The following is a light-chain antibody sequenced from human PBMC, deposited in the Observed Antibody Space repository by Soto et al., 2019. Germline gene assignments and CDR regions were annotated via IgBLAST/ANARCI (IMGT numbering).Light chain of an antibody. J-gene: IGKJ1*01. CDR1: QSVSSS. CDR2: DTS. V-gene: IGKV3-11*01. CDR3: QQYNNWPWT. Sequence: EIVLTQSPATLSLSPGERATLSCRASQSVSSSLAWYQQKPGQAPRLLISDTSNRATGIPARFSGSGSGTEFTLTISSLQSEDFAVYYCQQYNNWPWTFGQGTKVDIK.